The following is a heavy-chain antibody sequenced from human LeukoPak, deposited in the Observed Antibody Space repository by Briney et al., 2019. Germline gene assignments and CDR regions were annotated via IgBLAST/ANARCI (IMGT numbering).Heavy chain of an antibody. V-gene: IGHV4-34*01. CDR1: GGSFSGYY. CDR3: AKPYCSSTSCYYAFDI. D-gene: IGHD2-2*01. CDR2: INHSGST. Sequence: SETLSLTCAVYGGSFSGYYWSWIRQPPGKGPEWIGEINHSGSTNYNPSLKSRVTISVDTSKNQFSLKLSSVTAADTAVYYCAKPYCSSTSCYYAFDIWGQGTMVTVSS. J-gene: IGHJ3*02.